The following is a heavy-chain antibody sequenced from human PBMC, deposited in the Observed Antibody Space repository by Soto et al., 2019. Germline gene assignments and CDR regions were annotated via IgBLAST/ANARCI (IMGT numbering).Heavy chain of an antibody. V-gene: IGHV3-9*01. CDR1: GFTFDDYA. D-gene: IGHD4-17*01. CDR3: AKADYGDYVGNDAFDI. J-gene: IGHJ3*02. Sequence: DVQLVESGGGLVQPGRSLRLSCAASGFTFDDYAMHWVRQAPGKGLEWVSGISWNSGSIGYADSVKGRFTISRDNAKNSLYLQMNSLRAEDTALYYCAKADYGDYVGNDAFDIWGQGTMVTVSS. CDR2: ISWNSGSI.